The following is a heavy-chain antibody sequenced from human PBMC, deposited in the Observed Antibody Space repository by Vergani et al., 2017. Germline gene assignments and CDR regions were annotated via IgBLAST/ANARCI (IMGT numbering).Heavy chain of an antibody. V-gene: IGHV5-51*01. CDR1: RYSFITHW. J-gene: IGHJ4*02. D-gene: IGHD3-10*01. Sequence: EVQLVQSGAEVKKPGESLKISCKGSRYSFITHWIGWVRQMPGKGLEWMGIIYPGDSDTRYSPSFQGKVTISADKSISTAYLQWSSLKASDTAMDYCARPTFGDLTFFDYWCQGTLVTVSS. CDR2: IYPGDSDT. CDR3: ARPTFGDLTFFDY.